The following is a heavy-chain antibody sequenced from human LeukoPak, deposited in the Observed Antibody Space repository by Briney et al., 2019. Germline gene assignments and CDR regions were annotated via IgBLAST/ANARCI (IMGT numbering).Heavy chain of an antibody. J-gene: IGHJ4*02. CDR3: ARDHVDIVATIRGSFDY. Sequence: SETLSLTCTVSGVSISSSSYCWGWIRQPPGKGLEWIGSIYYSGSTYYNPSLKSRVTISVDTSKNQFSLKLSSVTAADTAVYYCARDHVDIVATIRGSFDYWGQGTLVTVSS. V-gene: IGHV4-39*02. CDR2: IYYSGST. CDR1: GVSISSSSYC. D-gene: IGHD5-12*01.